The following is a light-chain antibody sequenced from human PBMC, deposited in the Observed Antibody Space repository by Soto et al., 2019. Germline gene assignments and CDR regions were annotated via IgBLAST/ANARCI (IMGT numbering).Light chain of an antibody. CDR2: ANS. J-gene: IGLJ1*01. V-gene: IGLV1-40*01. CDR3: QSYDRSLSDYV. CDR1: TSDIGAGHD. Sequence: QAVVTQPPSVSGALGQRVTISCTGSTSDIGAGHDVHWYQQLPGTAPKLLIYANSDRPSGVPDRFSGSKSGTSASLAITGLQAEDEADYYCQSYDRSLSDYVFGTGTKVTVL.